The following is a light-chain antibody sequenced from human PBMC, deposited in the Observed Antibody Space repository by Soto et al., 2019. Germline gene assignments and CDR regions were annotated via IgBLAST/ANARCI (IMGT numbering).Light chain of an antibody. CDR3: QQHDNSPWM. Sequence: IVLTQSPGTLSLSPWERATLSCRASQSISTSYLAWYQQKPGQAPRLLIYGSSSRATGIPDRFSGSGSGTDFTLTISRLEPEDFAVYYCQQHDNSPWMFGQGTKVDIK. V-gene: IGKV3-20*01. J-gene: IGKJ1*01. CDR2: GSS. CDR1: QSISTSY.